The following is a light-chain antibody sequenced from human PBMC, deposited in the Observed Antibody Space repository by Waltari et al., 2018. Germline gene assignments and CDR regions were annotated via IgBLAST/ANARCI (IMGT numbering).Light chain of an antibody. V-gene: IGLV2-14*01. Sequence: QSALTQPASVSGSPGPPVTISCTGTSRDVADTQYVSWYQQHPGKVPKLMIYEVSNRPSGVSDRFSGSKSGNTASLTISGLQAEDEADYYCCSFTSSSTYVFGTGTKVTVL. CDR3: CSFTSSSTYV. CDR2: EVS. CDR1: SRDVADTQY. J-gene: IGLJ1*01.